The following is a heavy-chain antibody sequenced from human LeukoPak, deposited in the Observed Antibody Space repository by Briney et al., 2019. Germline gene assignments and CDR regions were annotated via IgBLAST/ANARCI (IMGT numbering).Heavy chain of an antibody. CDR3: ARDQGPYGAHSGFDC. CDR1: GGSISSYY. Sequence: PSETLSLTCTVSGGSISSYYWSWIRQPPGKGLEWIGYIYYSGSTNYNPSLKSRVTISVDTSKNQFSLKLSSVTAADTAVYYCARDQGPYGAHSGFDCWGQGTLVTVSS. D-gene: IGHD4/OR15-4a*01. J-gene: IGHJ4*02. V-gene: IGHV4-59*01. CDR2: IYYSGST.